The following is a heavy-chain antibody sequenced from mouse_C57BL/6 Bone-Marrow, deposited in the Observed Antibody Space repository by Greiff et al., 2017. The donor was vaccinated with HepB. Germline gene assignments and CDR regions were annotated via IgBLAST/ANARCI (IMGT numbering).Heavy chain of an antibody. V-gene: IGHV1-59*01. Sequence: QVQLQQPGAELVRPGTSVKLSCKASGYTFTSYWMHWVKQRPGQGLEWIGVIDPSDSYTNYNQKFKGKATLTVDTSSSTAYMQLSSLTSEDSAVYYCAGGYYWFAYCGQGTLFTVSA. CDR2: IDPSDSYT. CDR3: AGGYYWFAY. J-gene: IGHJ3*01. D-gene: IGHD2-3*01. CDR1: GYTFTSYW.